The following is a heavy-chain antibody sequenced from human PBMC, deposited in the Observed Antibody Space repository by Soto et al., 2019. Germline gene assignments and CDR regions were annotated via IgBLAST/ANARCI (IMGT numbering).Heavy chain of an antibody. Sequence: QAQLVQAGAEVKKPGASVKVSCNVSGYTLTELSIHWVRQAPGKGLERMGGFDTEDGDTIYAQKVQGRVTLTEDTSTDTADMALSSLKSEDRAVYCCSTFTGPYGMDVWGQGTTVTVSS. V-gene: IGHV1-24*01. CDR2: FDTEDGDT. CDR3: STFTGPYGMDV. CDR1: GYTLTELS. J-gene: IGHJ6*02.